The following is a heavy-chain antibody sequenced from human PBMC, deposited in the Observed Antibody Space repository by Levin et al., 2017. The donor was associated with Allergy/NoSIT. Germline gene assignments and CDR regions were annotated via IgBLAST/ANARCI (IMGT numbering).Heavy chain of an antibody. J-gene: IGHJ4*02. D-gene: IGHD2-2*01. CDR3: ARKPTYQLLCDY. CDR2: IWYDGSNK. Sequence: GESLKISCAASGFTFSSYGMHWVRQAPGKGLEWVAVIWYDGSNKYYADSVKGRFTISRDNSKNTLYLQMNSLRAEDTAVYYCARKPTYQLLCDYWGQGTLVTVSS. V-gene: IGHV3-33*01. CDR1: GFTFSSYG.